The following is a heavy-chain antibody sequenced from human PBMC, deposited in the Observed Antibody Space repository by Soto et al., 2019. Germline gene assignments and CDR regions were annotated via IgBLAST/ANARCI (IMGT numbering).Heavy chain of an antibody. V-gene: IGHV3-23*01. J-gene: IGHJ4*02. CDR1: RFTFSSCA. CDR3: AKDHGPPFYDSSGPLDY. D-gene: IGHD3-22*01. Sequence: QRICCASSRFTFSSCAMIWDRKAPGTGLEWVSAISGSGGSTYYADSVKGRFTISRDNSKNTLYLQMNSLRAEDTAVYYCAKDHGPPFYDSSGPLDYWGQGTPVPGSS. CDR2: ISGSGGST.